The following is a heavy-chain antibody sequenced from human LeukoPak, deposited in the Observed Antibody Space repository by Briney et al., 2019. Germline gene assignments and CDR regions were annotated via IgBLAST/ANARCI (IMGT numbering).Heavy chain of an antibody. D-gene: IGHD3-3*01. CDR2: IYYSGST. V-gene: IGHV4-31*03. CDR3: ARYYDFWMDV. J-gene: IGHJ6*04. Sequence: SQTLSLTCTVSGGSISSGGYYWSWIRQHPGKGLEWIGYIYYSGSTYYNPSLKSRVTISVDTSKNQFSLELSSVTAADTAVYYCARYYDFWMDVWGKGTTVTVSS. CDR1: GGSISSGGYY.